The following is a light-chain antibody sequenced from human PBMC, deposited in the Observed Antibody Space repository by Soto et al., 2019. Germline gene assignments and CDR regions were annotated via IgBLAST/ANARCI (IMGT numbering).Light chain of an antibody. Sequence: QSVLTQPPSVSGAPGQRVTISCSGSSSNIGAGYDVQWYRQFPGTAPKLIIYANSDRPSGVPDRFSGSKSGTSASLAITGLQAEDEADYYCQSYHSSLIVSKVFGTGTKLTVL. CDR1: SSNIGAGYD. CDR3: QSYHSSLIVSKV. J-gene: IGLJ1*01. CDR2: ANS. V-gene: IGLV1-40*01.